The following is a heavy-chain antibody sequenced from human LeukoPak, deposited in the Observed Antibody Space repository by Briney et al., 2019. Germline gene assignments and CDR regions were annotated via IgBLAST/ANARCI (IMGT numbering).Heavy chain of an antibody. D-gene: IGHD3-10*01. V-gene: IGHV1-69*05. CDR2: IIPIFGTA. CDR3: ARVLAAEYGSGSARFDY. J-gene: IGHJ4*02. Sequence: SVKVSCKASGGTFSSYAISWVRQAPGEGLEWVGGIIPIFGTANYAQKFQGRVAITTDESTSTAYMELSSLRSEDTAVYYCARVLAAEYGSGSARFDYWGQGTLVTVSS. CDR1: GGTFSSYA.